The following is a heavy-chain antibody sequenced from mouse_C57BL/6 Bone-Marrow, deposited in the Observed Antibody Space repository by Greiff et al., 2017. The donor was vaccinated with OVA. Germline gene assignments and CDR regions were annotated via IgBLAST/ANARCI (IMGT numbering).Heavy chain of an antibody. V-gene: IGHV1-54*01. CDR1: GYAFTNYL. Sequence: VQLQQSGAELVRPGTSVKVSCKASGYAFTNYLIEWVKQRPGQGLEWIGVINPGSGGTNYNEKFKGKATLTADKSSSTAYMQLSSLTSEDSAVYFCARWGNCYFDYWGQGTTLTVSS. D-gene: IGHD2-1*01. CDR2: INPGSGGT. CDR3: ARWGNCYFDY. J-gene: IGHJ2*01.